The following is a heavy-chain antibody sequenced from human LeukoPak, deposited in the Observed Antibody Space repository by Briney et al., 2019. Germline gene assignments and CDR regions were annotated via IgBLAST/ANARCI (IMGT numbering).Heavy chain of an antibody. V-gene: IGHV3-20*04. Sequence: GESLKISCAASGFTFDDYGMSWVRQAPGKGLEWVSGINWNGGSTGYADSVKGRFTISRDNAKNSLYLQMNSLRAEDTALYYCARERTAISGSYWEVGYFDYWGQGTLVTVSS. J-gene: IGHJ4*02. CDR3: ARERTAISGSYWEVGYFDY. CDR2: INWNGGST. D-gene: IGHD1-26*01. CDR1: GFTFDDYG.